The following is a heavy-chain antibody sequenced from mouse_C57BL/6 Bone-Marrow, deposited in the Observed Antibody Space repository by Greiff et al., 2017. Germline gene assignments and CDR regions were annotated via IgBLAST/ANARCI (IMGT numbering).Heavy chain of an antibody. CDR3: ASGYYGSSSFAY. Sequence: QVQLQQSGPELVKPGASVKISCKASGYSFTSYYIHWVKQRPGQGLEWIGWIYPGSGNTKYNEKFKGKATLTADPSSSTAYMQLSSLTSEDSAVYYCASGYYGSSSFAYWGQGTLVTVSA. J-gene: IGHJ3*01. CDR1: GYSFTSYY. V-gene: IGHV1-66*01. D-gene: IGHD1-1*01. CDR2: IYPGSGNT.